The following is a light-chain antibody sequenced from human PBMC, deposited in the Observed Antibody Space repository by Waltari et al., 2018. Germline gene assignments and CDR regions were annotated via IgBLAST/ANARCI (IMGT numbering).Light chain of an antibody. Sequence: QSVLTQPPSASGTPGQGVPLSCSGRAPHLGYHVFIWYQQVPGKAPKLLIYRSDRRPAGVPDRFSGSKSGTSASLAISGLQSEDEADYYCAAWDDSLNGRWVFGGGTKVTVL. CDR3: AAWDDSLNGRWV. CDR1: APHLGYHV. CDR2: RSD. V-gene: IGLV1-44*01. J-gene: IGLJ3*02.